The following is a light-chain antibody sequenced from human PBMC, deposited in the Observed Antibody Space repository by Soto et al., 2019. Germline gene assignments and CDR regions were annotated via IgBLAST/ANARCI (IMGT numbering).Light chain of an antibody. V-gene: IGLV2-8*01. CDR2: EVS. CDR3: SSYAASSDSVG. CDR1: SSDVGGYNY. Sequence: QSALTQAPSTPGPPGQSVSISCTGTSSDVGGYNYVSWYKQHPGKAPKLMIYEVSKRPSGVPDRFSGSKSGNTASLTVSGLQPEDESDYYCSSYAASSDSVGFGTGTKVTGL. J-gene: IGLJ1*01.